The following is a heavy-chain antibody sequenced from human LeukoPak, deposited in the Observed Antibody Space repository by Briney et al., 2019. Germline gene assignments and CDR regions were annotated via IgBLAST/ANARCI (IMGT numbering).Heavy chain of an antibody. Sequence: ASETLSLTCTVSGGSISSSSYYWGWIRQPPGKGLEWIGSIYYSGSTYYNPSLKSRVTISVDTSKNQFSLKLSSVTAADTAVYYCAREIYDSSGCYLPDYWGQGTLVTVSS. CDR1: GGSISSSSYY. V-gene: IGHV4-39*07. CDR2: IYYSGST. CDR3: AREIYDSSGCYLPDY. D-gene: IGHD3-22*01. J-gene: IGHJ4*02.